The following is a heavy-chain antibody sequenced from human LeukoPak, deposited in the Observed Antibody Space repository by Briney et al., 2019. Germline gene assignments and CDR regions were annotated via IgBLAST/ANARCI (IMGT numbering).Heavy chain of an antibody. J-gene: IGHJ4*02. CDR3: AYTTAITAY. V-gene: IGHV3-48*01. D-gene: IGHD4-17*01. CDR1: GFTFSSYS. Sequence: GGSLRLSCAASGFTFSSYSMNWVRQAPGKGLEWVSYISSSSSTIYYADSVKGRFTISRDNAKNSLYLQMNSLRAEDTAVYYCAYTTAITAYWGQGTLVTVSS. CDR2: ISSSSSTI.